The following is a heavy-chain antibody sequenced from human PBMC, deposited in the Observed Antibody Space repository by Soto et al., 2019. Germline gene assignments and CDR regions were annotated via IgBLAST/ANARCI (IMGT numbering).Heavy chain of an antibody. CDR1: GFTLTSFA. V-gene: IGHV3-23*01. D-gene: IGHD6-6*01. CDR2: ISGSGGST. J-gene: IGHJ3*02. CDR3: AKDRIAARPRAFDI. Sequence: EVQLLDSGGGLVQPGGSLRLSCAAPGFTLTSFAMSWDRQAPGKGLEWVSAISGSGGSTYYANSVKDRFTISRDNTNNTLYLQMNSLRAEDTAVYYCAKDRIAARPRAFDILCQVTMVTVSS.